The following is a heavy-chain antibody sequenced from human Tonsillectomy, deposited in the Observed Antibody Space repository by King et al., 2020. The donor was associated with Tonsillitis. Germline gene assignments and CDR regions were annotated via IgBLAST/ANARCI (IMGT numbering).Heavy chain of an antibody. Sequence: VQLVESGGGVVQPGRSLRLSCAASGFTFSSYAMHWVRQAPGKGLEWVAVISYDGSNKYYADSVKGRFTISRDNSKNTLYLQMNSLRGEDTAVYYCARDGSGSYYPYDAFDIWGQGTMVTVSS. V-gene: IGHV3-30*01. CDR3: ARDGSGSYYPYDAFDI. J-gene: IGHJ3*02. CDR1: GFTFSSYA. D-gene: IGHD1-26*01. CDR2: ISYDGSNK.